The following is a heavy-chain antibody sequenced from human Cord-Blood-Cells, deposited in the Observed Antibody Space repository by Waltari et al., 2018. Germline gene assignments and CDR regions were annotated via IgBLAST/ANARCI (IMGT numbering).Heavy chain of an antibody. CDR2: IIPIFGTA. CDR1: GGTFSSYA. D-gene: IGHD2-2*02. CDR3: ARGGYCSSTSCYNDAFDI. J-gene: IGHJ3*02. V-gene: IGHV1-69*06. Sequence: QVQLVQSGAEVKKPGSSVKVSCKASGGTFSSYAISWVRQAPGQGLEWMGVIIPIFGTANDAQKFQGRVTITADKSTSTAYMELSSLRSEDTAVYYCARGGYCSSTSCYNDAFDIWGQGTMVTVSS.